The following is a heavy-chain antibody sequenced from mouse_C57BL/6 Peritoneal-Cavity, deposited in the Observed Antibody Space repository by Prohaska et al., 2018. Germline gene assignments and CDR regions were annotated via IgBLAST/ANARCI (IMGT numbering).Heavy chain of an antibody. CDR1: GFSLSTSGMG. D-gene: IGHD2-5*01. Sequence: QVTLKESGPGILQSSQTPSLTCSFSGFSLSTSGMGVSWIRQPSGTGLEWLAHIYWDDDKRYNPSLKIRLTISKDTSRNQVFLKITSVDTADTATYYCARSSGYSNYGAMDYWGQGTSVTVSS. CDR2: IYWDDDK. J-gene: IGHJ4*01. V-gene: IGHV8-12*01. CDR3: ARSSGYSNYGAMDY.